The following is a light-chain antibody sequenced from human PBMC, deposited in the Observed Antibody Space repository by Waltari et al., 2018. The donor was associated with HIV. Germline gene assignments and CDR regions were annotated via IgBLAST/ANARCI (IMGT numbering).Light chain of an antibody. J-gene: IGLJ2*01. Sequence: QSALTQPASVSGSPGQSITISCTGTSSDVGASNYVSWYQQHPDKAPKLMIYEVSNRPSGVSNRFSGSKSGNTASLTISGLQAEDEADYYCSSYTTTRTLVFGGGTKLTVL. V-gene: IGLV2-14*01. CDR3: SSYTTTRTLV. CDR2: EVS. CDR1: SSDVGASNY.